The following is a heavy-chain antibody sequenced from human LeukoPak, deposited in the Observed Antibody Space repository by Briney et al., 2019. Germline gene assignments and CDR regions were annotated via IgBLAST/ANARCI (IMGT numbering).Heavy chain of an antibody. D-gene: IGHD3-16*01. J-gene: IGHJ4*02. V-gene: IGHV3-23*01. CDR3: AKDRATRRWGTQEFDY. Sequence: GGSLRLSCAASGFTFSSYAMSWVRQAPGKGLEWVSAISGSGGSTYCADSVKGRFTVSRDNSKNTLYLQMNGLRAEDTAVYYCAKDRATRRWGTQEFDYWGQGTLVTVSS. CDR2: ISGSGGST. CDR1: GFTFSSYA.